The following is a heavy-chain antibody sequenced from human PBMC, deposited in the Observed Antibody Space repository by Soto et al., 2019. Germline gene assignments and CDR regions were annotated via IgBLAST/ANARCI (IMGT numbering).Heavy chain of an antibody. J-gene: IGHJ4*02. CDR2: NSDST. CDR3: ATYSRGEGGRGY. V-gene: IGHV4-59*08. CDR1: GGSVSSHH. Sequence: QVQLQESGPGLVKPSETLSLTCTVSGGSVSSHHWTWIRPPPGKGLEWIGDNSDSTSYSPALKSRVTISADASKNQSSLKLSSLTAADTAVYYCATYSRGEGGRGYWGQGTLVTVSS. D-gene: IGHD2-21*01.